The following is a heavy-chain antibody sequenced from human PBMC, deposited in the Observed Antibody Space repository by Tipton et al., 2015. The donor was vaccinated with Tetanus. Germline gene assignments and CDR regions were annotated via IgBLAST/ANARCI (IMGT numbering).Heavy chain of an antibody. V-gene: IGHV1-46*01. CDR2: INPSGGST. CDR3: ARDGWFGELKGDYYYYGMDV. Sequence: QVQLVQSGAEVKKPGASVKVSCKASGYTFTSYYMHWVRQAPGQGLEWMGIINPSGGSTSYAQKFQGRVTMTRDTSTSTVYMELSSLRSEDTAVYYCARDGWFGELKGDYYYYGMDVWGQGTTVTVSS. J-gene: IGHJ6*02. CDR1: GYTFTSYY. D-gene: IGHD3-10*01.